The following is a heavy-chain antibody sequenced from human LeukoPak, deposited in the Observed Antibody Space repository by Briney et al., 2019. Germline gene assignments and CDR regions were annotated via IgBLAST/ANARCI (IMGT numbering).Heavy chain of an antibody. D-gene: IGHD3-22*01. CDR2: INPNSGGT. Sequence: ASVKVSCKASGYTFTGYYMHWVRQAPGQGLEWMGWINPNSGGTNYAQKFQGRVTMTRDTSISTAYMELSRLRSDDTAVYYCARVGSGYYYSTFPDYWDQGTLVTVSS. J-gene: IGHJ4*02. CDR1: GYTFTGYY. CDR3: ARVGSGYYYSTFPDY. V-gene: IGHV1-2*02.